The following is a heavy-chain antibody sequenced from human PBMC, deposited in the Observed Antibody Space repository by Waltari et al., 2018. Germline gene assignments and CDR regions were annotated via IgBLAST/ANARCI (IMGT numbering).Heavy chain of an antibody. CDR2: IYYTGRT. Sequence: QVQLQESGPGLVKPSETLSLTCAVSGDSITNGRYSWAWIRQPPGKGLEWIGTIYYTGRTYYNPSLKSRVTISQHMSTNQFSLKLNSVSAADTAVYYCARQLWSGYFDRCDYWGQGTAVTVSS. CDR1: GDSITNGRYS. D-gene: IGHD3-3*01. V-gene: IGHV4-39*01. J-gene: IGHJ4*02. CDR3: ARQLWSGYFDRCDY.